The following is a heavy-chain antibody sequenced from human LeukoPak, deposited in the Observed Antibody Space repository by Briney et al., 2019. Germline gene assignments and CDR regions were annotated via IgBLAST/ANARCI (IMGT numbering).Heavy chain of an antibody. CDR2: IIPTFGTA. D-gene: IGHD2-15*01. J-gene: IGHJ6*02. V-gene: IGHV1-69*13. CDR1: GGTFSSYA. CDR3: ARDRDIVVVIAATYHYYGMDV. Sequence: GASVKVSCKASGGTFSSYAISWVRQAPGQGLEWMGGIIPTFGTANYAQKFQGRVTITADESTSTAYMELSSLRSEDTAVYYCARDRDIVVVIAATYHYYGMDVWGQGTTVTVSS.